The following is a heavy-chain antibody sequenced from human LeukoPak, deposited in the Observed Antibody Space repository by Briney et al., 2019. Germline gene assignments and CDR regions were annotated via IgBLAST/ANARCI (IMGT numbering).Heavy chain of an antibody. D-gene: IGHD1-1*01. CDR3: ARVRTGVNAFVI. V-gene: IGHV3-48*04. CDR1: GFTFSSYS. Sequence: GGSLRLSCAGSGFTFSSYSMKWVRQAPGKGLEWVSYISSSSTIYYADSVKGRFTISRDNAKNSLYLQMNSLRAEDTAVYYCARVRTGVNAFVIWGQRTMVTVSS. CDR2: ISSSSTI. J-gene: IGHJ3*02.